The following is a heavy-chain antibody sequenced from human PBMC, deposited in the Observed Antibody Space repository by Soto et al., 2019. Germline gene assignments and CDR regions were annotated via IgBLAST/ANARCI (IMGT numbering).Heavy chain of an antibody. CDR1: GYTFTSYY. J-gene: IGHJ6*02. D-gene: IGHD3-22*01. CDR3: ARDGPHSSGPNPHYVMDF. V-gene: IGHV1-46*01. CDR2: INPSGGST. Sequence: ASVKVSCKASGYTFTSYYMHWVRQAPGQGLEWMGIINPSGGSTSYAQKFQGRVTMTRDTSTSTVYMELSSLRSEDTAVYYCARDGPHSSGPNPHYVMDFWGQGSTVIVSS.